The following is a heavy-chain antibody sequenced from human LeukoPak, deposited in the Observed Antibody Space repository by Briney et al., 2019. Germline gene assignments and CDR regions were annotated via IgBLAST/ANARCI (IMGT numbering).Heavy chain of an antibody. V-gene: IGHV3-21*01. Sequence: GGSLRLSCAASGFTFSSYSMNWVRQAPGKGLEWVSSISSSSSYIYYADSVKGRFTISRDSAKNSLYLQMNSLRAEDTAVYYCARGDSSSWYVFDYWGQGTLVTVSS. D-gene: IGHD6-13*01. CDR3: ARGDSSSWYVFDY. CDR1: GFTFSSYS. CDR2: ISSSSSYI. J-gene: IGHJ4*02.